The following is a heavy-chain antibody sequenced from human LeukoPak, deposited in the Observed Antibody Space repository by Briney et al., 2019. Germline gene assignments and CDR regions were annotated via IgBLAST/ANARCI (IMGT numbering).Heavy chain of an antibody. V-gene: IGHV1-2*02. CDR2: INPNTDAT. CDR3: ARGSGSSRYYNYYMDV. J-gene: IGHJ6*03. Sequence: ASVKVSCKASGYTFTGYYIHWVRQAPGQGLEWMGWINPNTDATDSAQKFRGRVTMTRDTSISTAYMELSSLSSVDTAVYYCARGSGSSRYYNYYMDVWGKGTTVTVSS. CDR1: GYTFTGYY. D-gene: IGHD6-19*01.